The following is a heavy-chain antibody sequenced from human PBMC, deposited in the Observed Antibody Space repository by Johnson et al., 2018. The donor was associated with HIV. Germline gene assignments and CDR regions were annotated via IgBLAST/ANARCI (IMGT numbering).Heavy chain of an antibody. CDR2: INWNGGST. CDR1: GFTFDDYG. Sequence: VQLVESGGGLVQPGRSLRLSRAASGFTFDDYGMSWVRQAPGKGLEWVSGINWNGGSTGYADSVKGRFTISRDNAKNSLYLQMNSLRAEDTALYYCARDFVAFGECTAFDIWGQGTMVTVSS. D-gene: IGHD3-10*01. CDR3: ARDFVAFGECTAFDI. V-gene: IGHV3-20*04. J-gene: IGHJ3*02.